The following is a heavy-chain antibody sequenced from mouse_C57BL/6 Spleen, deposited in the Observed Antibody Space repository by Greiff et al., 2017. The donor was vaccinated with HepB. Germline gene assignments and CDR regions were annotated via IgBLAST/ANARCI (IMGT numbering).Heavy chain of an antibody. Sequence: EVQRVESGGGLVKPGGSLKLSCAASGFTFSSYTMSWVRQTPEKRLEWVATISGGGGNTYYPDSVKGRFTISRDNAKNTLYLQMSSLRSEDTALYYCARLWLRRGDYWGQGTSVTVSS. CDR2: ISGGGGNT. V-gene: IGHV5-9*01. CDR3: ARLWLRRGDY. CDR1: GFTFSSYT. J-gene: IGHJ4*01. D-gene: IGHD2-2*01.